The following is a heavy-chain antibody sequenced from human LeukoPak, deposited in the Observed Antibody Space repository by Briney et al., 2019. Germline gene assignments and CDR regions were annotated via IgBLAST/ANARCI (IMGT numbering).Heavy chain of an antibody. V-gene: IGHV3-23*01. Sequence: QAGGSLRLSCAASGFTFSSYAMSWVRQAPGKGLEWVSAISGSGGSTYYADSVKGRFTISRDNSKNTLYLRMNSLRAEDTAVYYCARDWGGSLDYWGQGTLVTVSS. J-gene: IGHJ4*02. D-gene: IGHD3-16*01. CDR3: ARDWGGSLDY. CDR2: ISGSGGST. CDR1: GFTFSSYA.